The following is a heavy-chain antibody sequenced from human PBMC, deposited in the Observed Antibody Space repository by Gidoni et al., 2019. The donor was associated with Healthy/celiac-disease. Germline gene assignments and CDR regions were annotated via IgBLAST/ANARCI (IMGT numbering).Heavy chain of an antibody. Sequence: EVQLAQSGAEVKKPGESLRISCKGSGYSFTSYWTSWVRQMPGKGLEWMGRIDPSDSYTNYSPSFQGHVTISADKSISTAYLQWSSLKASDTAMYYCARHPKSTYYYGSGSQVEFDYWGQGTLVTVSS. V-gene: IGHV5-10-1*01. D-gene: IGHD3-10*01. J-gene: IGHJ4*02. CDR3: ARHPKSTYYYGSGSQVEFDY. CDR1: GYSFTSYW. CDR2: IDPSDSYT.